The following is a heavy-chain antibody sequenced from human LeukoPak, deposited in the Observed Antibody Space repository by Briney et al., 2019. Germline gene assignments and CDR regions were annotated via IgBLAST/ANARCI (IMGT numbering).Heavy chain of an antibody. D-gene: IGHD3-3*01. CDR1: GFTFSSYS. J-gene: IGHJ5*02. V-gene: IGHV3-48*01. CDR2: ISSSSSTI. CDR3: ARVDTIFGLTGWFER. Sequence: GGSLRDSCAASGFTFSSYSMNWVRQAPGKGLEWVSYISSSSSTIYFADSVKGRFTISRDNAKNSLYLQMNSLRAEDTAVYYCARVDTIFGLTGWFERWGQGTLVTVSS.